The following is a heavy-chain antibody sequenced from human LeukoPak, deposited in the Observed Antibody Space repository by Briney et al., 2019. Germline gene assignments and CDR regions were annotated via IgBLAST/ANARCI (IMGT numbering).Heavy chain of an antibody. V-gene: IGHV3-23*01. CDR1: GFTFSTYA. CDR3: AKPVVYLDAFDI. Sequence: GRSLRLSCAASGFTFSTYAMSWVRQAPGKGLEWVSLISGSGGSTYYADSVKGRFTISRDNSKNTLYLQMNSLRPEDTAVYYCAKPVVYLDAFDIWGLGTLVTVSS. D-gene: IGHD4-23*01. CDR2: ISGSGGST. J-gene: IGHJ3*02.